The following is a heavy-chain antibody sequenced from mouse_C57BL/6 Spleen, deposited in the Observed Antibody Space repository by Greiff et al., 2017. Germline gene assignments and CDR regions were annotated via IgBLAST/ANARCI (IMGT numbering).Heavy chain of an antibody. V-gene: IGHV3-6*01. CDR2: ISYDGSN. Sequence: ESGPGLVKPSPSLSLTCSVTGYSITSGYYWNWIRQFPGNKLEWMGYISYDGSNNYNPSLKNRISITRDTSKNQFFLKLNSVTTEDTATYYCARVRDYFDYWGQGTTLTVSS. CDR3: ARVRDYFDY. D-gene: IGHD2-14*01. J-gene: IGHJ2*01. CDR1: GYSITSGYY.